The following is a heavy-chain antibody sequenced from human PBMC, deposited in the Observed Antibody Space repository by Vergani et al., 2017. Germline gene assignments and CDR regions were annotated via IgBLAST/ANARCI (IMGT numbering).Heavy chain of an antibody. V-gene: IGHV6-1*01. Sequence: QVQLEQSGPGLVKPSQTLSLTRAISGDSVSSNSAAWNWIRQSPSRGLEWLGRTYYRSKWYHDYSLSVKSRITINPDTSKNQFFLQLNSVTAADTAVYYCARYPDTAMVPFAFDIWGQGTMVTVSS. CDR3: ARYPDTAMVPFAFDI. J-gene: IGHJ3*02. D-gene: IGHD5-18*01. CDR2: TYYRSKWYH. CDR1: GDSVSSNSAA.